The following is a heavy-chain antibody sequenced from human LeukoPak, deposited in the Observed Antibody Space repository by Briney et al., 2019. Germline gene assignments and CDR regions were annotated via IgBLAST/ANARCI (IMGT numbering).Heavy chain of an antibody. J-gene: IGHJ4*02. CDR1: GGSISSSSYY. CDR3: ARGSVLRHFNY. V-gene: IGHV4-39*01. D-gene: IGHD3-3*01. Sequence: SETLSLTCAVSGGSISSSSYYWGWVPQPPGKGLGWIGSIYCSGSTYYHTPLNSRVTISVDTSKNQFSLKMSSVTAADTAVYYCARGSVLRHFNYWGQGTLITVSS. CDR2: IYCSGST.